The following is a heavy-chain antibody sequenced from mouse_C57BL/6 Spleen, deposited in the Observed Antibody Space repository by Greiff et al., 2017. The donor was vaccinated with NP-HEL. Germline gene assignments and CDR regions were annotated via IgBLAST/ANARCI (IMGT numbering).Heavy chain of an antibody. CDR1: GYTFTSYG. Sequence: QVHVKQSGAELARPGASVKLSCKASGYTFTSYGISWVKQRTGQGLEWIGEIYPRSGNTYYNEKFKGKATLTADKSSSTAYMELRSLTSEDSAVYFCARLYGKAWFAYWGQGTLVTVSA. CDR3: ARLYGKAWFAY. CDR2: IYPRSGNT. V-gene: IGHV1-81*01. D-gene: IGHD1-1*02. J-gene: IGHJ3*01.